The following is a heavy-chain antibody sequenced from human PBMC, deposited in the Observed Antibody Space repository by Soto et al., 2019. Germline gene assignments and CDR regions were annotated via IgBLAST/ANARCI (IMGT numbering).Heavy chain of an antibody. V-gene: IGHV3-23*01. Sequence: GGYLRLSCEASGFTFSNYAMAWVLQTPGEGPEWVSTIGGGDDIFYAESVQGRFIISRDDSRSTMYLQMDNLRVEDTAIYFCAKDSISYNGIYDAFDVWGQGTVVTVSS. CDR2: IGGGDDI. CDR3: AKDSISYNGIYDAFDV. J-gene: IGHJ3*01. CDR1: GFTFSNYA. D-gene: IGHD3-3*02.